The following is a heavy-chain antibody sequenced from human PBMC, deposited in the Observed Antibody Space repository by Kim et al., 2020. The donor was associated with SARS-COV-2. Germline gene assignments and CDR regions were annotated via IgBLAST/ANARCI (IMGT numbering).Heavy chain of an antibody. J-gene: IGHJ4*02. Sequence: GGSLRLSCAASGFTFSSYWMSWVRQAPGKGLEWVANIKQDGSEKYYVDSVKGRFTISRDNAKNSLYLQMNSLRAEDTAVYYCARDQVNRYDYVWGSYRYTGGIDYWGQGTLVTVSS. D-gene: IGHD3-16*02. CDR3: ARDQVNRYDYVWGSYRYTGGIDY. CDR2: IKQDGSEK. CDR1: GFTFSSYW. V-gene: IGHV3-7*01.